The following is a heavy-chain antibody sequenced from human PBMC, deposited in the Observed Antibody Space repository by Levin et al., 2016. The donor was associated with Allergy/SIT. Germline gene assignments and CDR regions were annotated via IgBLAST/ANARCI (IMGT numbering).Heavy chain of an antibody. J-gene: IGHJ6*02. CDR3: GVSSGYLYHSLDV. V-gene: IGHV5-51*01. Sequence: VRQMPGKGLEWMGIIHVGDSDVRYSPSFQGQVTISADKSITTAYLQWSSLKASDTATYYCGVSSGYLYHSLDVWGQGTTVTVSS. D-gene: IGHD3-22*01. CDR2: IHVGDSDV.